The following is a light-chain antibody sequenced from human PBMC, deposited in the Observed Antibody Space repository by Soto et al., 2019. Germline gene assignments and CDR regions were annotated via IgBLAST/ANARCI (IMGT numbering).Light chain of an antibody. J-gene: IGKJ5*01. CDR2: RAS. CDR1: QSANIN. V-gene: IGKV3-15*01. Sequence: EIVMTQSPATLSVSPGERATLSCRASQSANINLASYQHKPGQAPRLIIYRASTRATDVTARFSGSGPGTEFTRTTSSLQSEDVAVYYCQQYNNWPPMTFGQGTRLEIK. CDR3: QQYNNWPPMT.